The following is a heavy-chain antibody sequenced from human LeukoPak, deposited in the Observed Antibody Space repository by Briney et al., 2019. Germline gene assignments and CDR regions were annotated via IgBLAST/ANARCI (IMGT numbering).Heavy chain of an antibody. CDR3: ARGGYCSSTSCSTPANYYYGMDV. J-gene: IGHJ6*02. V-gene: IGHV3-11*05. CDR2: ISNSGSYT. D-gene: IGHD2-2*02. CDR1: GLTYSAQY. Sequence: GGSLRLSCAVSGLTYSAQYMSWIRQAPGKGLEWISYISNSGSYTNYADSVRGRFTISRDNAENSLFLQMNSLRAEDTAVYYCARGGYCSSTSCSTPANYYYGMDVWGQGTTVTVSS.